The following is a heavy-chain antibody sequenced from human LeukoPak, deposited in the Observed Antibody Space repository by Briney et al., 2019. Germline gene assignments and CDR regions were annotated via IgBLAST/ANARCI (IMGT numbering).Heavy chain of an antibody. V-gene: IGHV1-69*13. J-gene: IGHJ6*03. CDR3: AVGGGYIFPNNPYYYMDV. Sequence: ASVKVSCKASGYTFTSYGISWVRQAPGQGLEWMGGIIPIFGTANYAQKFQGRVTITADESTSTAYMELSSLRSEDTAVYYCAVGGGYIFPNNPYYYMDVWGKGTTVTISS. D-gene: IGHD5-12*01. CDR2: IIPIFGTA. CDR1: GYTFTSYG.